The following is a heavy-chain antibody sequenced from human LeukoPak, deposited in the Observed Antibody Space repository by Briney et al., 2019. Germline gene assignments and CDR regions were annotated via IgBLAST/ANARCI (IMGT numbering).Heavy chain of an antibody. CDR3: ARDRAPLVPYYFDY. CDR1: GGTFSSYA. D-gene: IGHD6-6*01. V-gene: IGHV1-69*01. Sequence: SVKVSCKASGGTFSSYAISWVRQAPGQGLEWMGGIIPIFGTANYAQKFQGRVTITADGSTSTAYMELSSLRSEDTAVYYCARDRAPLVPYYFDYWGQGTLVTVSS. CDR2: IIPIFGTA. J-gene: IGHJ4*02.